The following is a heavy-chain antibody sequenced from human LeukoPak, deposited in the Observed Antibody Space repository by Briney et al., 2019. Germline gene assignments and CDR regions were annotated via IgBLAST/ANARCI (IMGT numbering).Heavy chain of an antibody. D-gene: IGHD1-26*01. J-gene: IGHJ4*02. CDR2: IRYDGSNK. CDR3: ARERVGHSGSYYESSFDY. Sequence: GGSLRLSCAASGFSFSSYGMHWIRQAPGKGLEWVAFIRYDGSNKYYADSVKGRFTISRDNAKNSLYLQMNSLRAEDTAVYYCARERVGHSGSYYESSFDYWGQGTLVTVSS. V-gene: IGHV3-30*02. CDR1: GFSFSSYG.